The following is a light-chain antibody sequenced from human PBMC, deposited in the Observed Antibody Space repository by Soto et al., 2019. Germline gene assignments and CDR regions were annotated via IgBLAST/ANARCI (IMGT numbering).Light chain of an antibody. J-gene: IGLJ1*01. V-gene: IGLV2-23*01. CDR1: SSDVGSYNL. Sequence: QSVLTQPASVSGSPGQSITISCTGTSSDVGSYNLVSWYQQHPGKAPKLMIYEGSKRPSGVSNRFSGSKSGNTASLTISGLQAEDEADYYCCSSAGSSTYGFGTGTKVTVL. CDR2: EGS. CDR3: CSSAGSSTYG.